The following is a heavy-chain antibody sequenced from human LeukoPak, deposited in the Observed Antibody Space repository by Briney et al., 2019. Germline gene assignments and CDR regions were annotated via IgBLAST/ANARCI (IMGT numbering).Heavy chain of an antibody. CDR1: GGSISSGSYY. CDR2: IYTSGST. Sequence: PSQTLSLTCTVSGGSISSGSYYWSWIRQPAGKGLEWIGRIYTSGSTNYNPSLKSRVTISVDTSKNQFSLKLSSVPAADTAVYYCARGPWGYCSSTSCYHNWFDPWGQGTLVTVSS. V-gene: IGHV4-61*02. D-gene: IGHD2-2*01. CDR3: ARGPWGYCSSTSCYHNWFDP. J-gene: IGHJ5*02.